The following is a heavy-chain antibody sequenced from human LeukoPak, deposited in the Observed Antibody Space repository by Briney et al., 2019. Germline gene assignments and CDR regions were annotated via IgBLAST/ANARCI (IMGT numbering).Heavy chain of an antibody. CDR3: ARRNYYDSSPDY. Sequence: PSETLSLTCTVSGGSISSSSYYWGWIRQPPGKGLEWIGSIYYSGSTYYNPSLKSRVTISVDTSKNQFSLKLSSVTAADTAVHYCARRNYYDSSPDYWGQGTLVTVSS. CDR1: GGSISSSSYY. D-gene: IGHD3-22*01. J-gene: IGHJ4*02. CDR2: IYYSGST. V-gene: IGHV4-39*01.